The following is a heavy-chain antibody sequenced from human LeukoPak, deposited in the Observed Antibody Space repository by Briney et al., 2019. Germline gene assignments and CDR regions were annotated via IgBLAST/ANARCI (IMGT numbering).Heavy chain of an antibody. D-gene: IGHD3-22*01. CDR3: AKDYSSGYSYYFDY. J-gene: IGHJ4*02. V-gene: IGHV3-30*18. CDR2: ISYDGSNK. CDR1: GFTFSSYG. Sequence: GGSLRLSCAASGFTFSSYGMHWVRQAPGKGLEWVAVISYDGSNKYYADSVKGRFTISRDNSKNTLHLQMNSLRAEDTAVYYCAKDYSSGYSYYFDYWGQGTLVTVSS.